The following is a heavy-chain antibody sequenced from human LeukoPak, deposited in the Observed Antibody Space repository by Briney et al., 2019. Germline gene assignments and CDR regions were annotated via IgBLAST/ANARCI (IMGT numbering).Heavy chain of an antibody. D-gene: IGHD1-26*01. J-gene: IGHJ4*02. CDR2: ISGSVGGT. CDR1: GFTFNSYA. CDR3: AKDLGRYRNNYFDY. V-gene: IGHV3-23*01. Sequence: GGSLRLSCAASGFTFNSYAMSWVRQAPEKGLGWVATISGSVGGTYYADSVKGRFTISRDDSKNTLYLQMNSLRAEDTAVYYCAKDLGRYRNNYFDYWGQGTLVTVSS.